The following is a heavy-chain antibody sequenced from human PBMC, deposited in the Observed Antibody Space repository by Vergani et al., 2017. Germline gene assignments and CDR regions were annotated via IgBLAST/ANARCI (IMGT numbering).Heavy chain of an antibody. V-gene: IGHV3-48*03. J-gene: IGHJ4*02. CDR2: ISSSGSTI. D-gene: IGHD6-13*01. CDR3: AREDEAAADSQSDY. Sequence: EVQLVESGGGLVQPGGSLRLSCAASGFTFSSYEMNWVRQAPGKGLEWVSYISSSGSTIYYADSVKGRFTISRDNAKNSLYLQMNSLRAEDTAVYYCAREDEAAADSQSDYWGQGTLVTVSS. CDR1: GFTFSSYE.